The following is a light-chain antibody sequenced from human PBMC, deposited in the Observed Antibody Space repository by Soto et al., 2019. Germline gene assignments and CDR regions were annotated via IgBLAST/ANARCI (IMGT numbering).Light chain of an antibody. V-gene: IGKV3-20*01. CDR3: QQYGSSLTWT. Sequence: DIVIRQVPATLSVSPGERGTLSCRASQSVSSSYLAWYQQKPGQAPRFLIYGASSRATGIPDRFSGSGSGTDFTLTISRLEPEDFAVYYCQQYGSSLTWTFGQGTKVDI. CDR2: GAS. J-gene: IGKJ1*01. CDR1: QSVSSSY.